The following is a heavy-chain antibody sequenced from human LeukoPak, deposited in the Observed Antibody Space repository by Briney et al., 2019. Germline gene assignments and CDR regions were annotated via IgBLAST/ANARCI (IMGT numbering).Heavy chain of an antibody. J-gene: IGHJ4*02. CDR2: ISGSGGST. CDR1: GFTFSSYA. CDR3: AKVPPMVRGVISLYYFDY. V-gene: IGHV3-23*01. D-gene: IGHD3-10*01. Sequence: PGGSLGLSCAASGFTFSSYAMSWVRQAPGKGLEWVSAISGSGGSTDYADSVKGRFTISRDNSKNTLYLQMNSLRAEDTAVYYCAKVPPMVRGVISLYYFDYWGQGTLVTVSS.